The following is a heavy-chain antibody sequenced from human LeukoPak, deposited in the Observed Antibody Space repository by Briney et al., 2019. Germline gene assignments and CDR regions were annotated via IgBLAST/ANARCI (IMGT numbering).Heavy chain of an antibody. V-gene: IGHV3-30*04. D-gene: IGHD2-2*01. CDR3: AREYCSSTSCPIFDY. J-gene: IGHJ4*02. Sequence: GGSLRLSCAASGFTFSSYAMHWVRQAPGKGLEWVAVISYDGSNKYYADSVKGRFTISRDNSKNTLYLQMNSLRAEDTAVYYCAREYCSSTSCPIFDYWDQGTLVTVSS. CDR2: ISYDGSNK. CDR1: GFTFSSYA.